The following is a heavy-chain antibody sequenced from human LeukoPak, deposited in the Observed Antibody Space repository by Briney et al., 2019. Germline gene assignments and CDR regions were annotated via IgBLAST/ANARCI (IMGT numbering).Heavy chain of an antibody. V-gene: IGHV4-34*01. Sequence: SETLSLTCAVYGGSFRGYYWSWIRQPPGKGLEWIGEINHSGSTNYNPSLKSRVTISVDTSKNQFSLKLSSVTAADTAVYYCARGSRITMVRGVIIRATTHYYYMDVWGKGTTVTVSS. D-gene: IGHD3-10*01. CDR2: INHSGST. J-gene: IGHJ6*03. CDR3: ARGSRITMVRGVIIRATTHYYYMDV. CDR1: GGSFRGYY.